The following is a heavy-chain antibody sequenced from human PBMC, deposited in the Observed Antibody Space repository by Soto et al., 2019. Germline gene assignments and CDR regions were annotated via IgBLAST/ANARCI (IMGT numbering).Heavy chain of an antibody. CDR3: ARGLGYCSSTSCLTFDY. J-gene: IGHJ4*02. V-gene: IGHV1-2*04. Sequence: ASVKVSCKASGYTFTGYYMHWVRQAPGQGLEWMGWINPNSGGTNYAQKFQGWVTMTRDTSISTAYMELSRLRSDDTAVYYCARGLGYCSSTSCLTFDYWGQGTLVTVPS. CDR2: INPNSGGT. D-gene: IGHD2-2*01. CDR1: GYTFTGYY.